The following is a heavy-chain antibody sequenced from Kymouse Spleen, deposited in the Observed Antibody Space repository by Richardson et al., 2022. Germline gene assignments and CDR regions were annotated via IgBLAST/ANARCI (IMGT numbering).Heavy chain of an antibody. CDR3: TRGYSSSWHDY. J-gene: IGHJ4*02. CDR2: IRSKANSYAT. D-gene: IGHD6-13*01. Sequence: EVQLVESGGGLVQPGGSLKLSCAASGFTFSGSAMHWVRQASGKGLEWVGRIRSKANSYATAYAASVKGRFTISRDDSKNTAYLQMNSLKTEDTAVYYCTRGYSSSWHDYWGQGTLVTVSS. CDR1: GFTFSGSA. V-gene: IGHV3-73*02.